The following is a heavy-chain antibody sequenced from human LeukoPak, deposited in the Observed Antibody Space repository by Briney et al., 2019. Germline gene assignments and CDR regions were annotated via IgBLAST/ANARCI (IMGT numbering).Heavy chain of an antibody. CDR1: GFTFSSYW. V-gene: IGHV3-7*01. CDR3: ARGRALYYDFWSGYSGGYYFDY. D-gene: IGHD3-3*01. Sequence: GGSLRLSCAAYGFTFSSYWMSWVRHAQGKGLVGVANIKQDGSEKYYVDSGKGRFTIYRDNATNSLYLQMKSLGAEDTAVYYCARGRALYYDFWSGYSGGYYFDYWGQGTLVTVSS. J-gene: IGHJ4*02. CDR2: IKQDGSEK.